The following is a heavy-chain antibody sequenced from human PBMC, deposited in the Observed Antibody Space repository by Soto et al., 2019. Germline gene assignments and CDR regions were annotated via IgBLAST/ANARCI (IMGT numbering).Heavy chain of an antibody. V-gene: IGHV3-23*01. J-gene: IGHJ4*02. CDR2: SSATGAGT. CDR1: GFTFSSNG. D-gene: IGHD2-21*02. CDR3: AKDRRAGGNYDFYSDF. Sequence: EVQLLESGGGLVQPGGSLRLSCAASGFTFSSNGMTWVRQAPGKGLEWVSFSSATGAGTYYADSVKGRFTIPRDNSKNTPYLQMTSLRADDTAVYYCAKDRRAGGNYDFYSDFWGQGALVIVSS.